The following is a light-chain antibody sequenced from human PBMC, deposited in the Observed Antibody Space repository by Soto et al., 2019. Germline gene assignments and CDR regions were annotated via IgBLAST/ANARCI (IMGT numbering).Light chain of an antibody. CDR1: QSVSSY. CDR3: KQRSNWPPIT. J-gene: IGKJ5*01. CDR2: DAS. Sequence: EIVLTQSPATLSLSPGERATLSCMASQSVSSYLAWYQQKPGQAPRLLIYDASNRATGIPARFSGSGSGTDFTLTISSLEPEDFAVYYCKQRSNWPPITFGQGTRLEIK. V-gene: IGKV3-11*01.